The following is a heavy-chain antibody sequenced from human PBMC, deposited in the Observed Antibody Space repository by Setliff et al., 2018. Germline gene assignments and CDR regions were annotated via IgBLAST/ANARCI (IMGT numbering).Heavy chain of an antibody. V-gene: IGHV3-7*01. D-gene: IGHD3-16*01. CDR3: ARGGGEY. J-gene: IGHJ4*02. Sequence: PGGSLRLSCAASGFTFSNYEMDWVRQAPGKGLEWVATVKQDGNEKYLVNSVKGRFTVSRDNARNPLYLQMNSLRAEDTAVYYCARGGGEYWGQGTLVTVSS. CDR1: GFTFSNYE. CDR2: VKQDGNEK.